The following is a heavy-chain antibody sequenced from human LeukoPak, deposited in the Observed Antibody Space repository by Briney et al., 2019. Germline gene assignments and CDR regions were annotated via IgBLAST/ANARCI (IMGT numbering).Heavy chain of an antibody. Sequence: GESLRLSCAASGFPFSSYAMSWVRQAPGKGLEWVSVIYSGGRTYYADSVKGRFTISRDNSKNTLYLQMNSLRAEDTAVYYCARVEGSGSYYYSFNYWGQGTLVTVSS. CDR2: IYSGGRT. V-gene: IGHV3-66*01. CDR1: GFPFSSYA. D-gene: IGHD3-10*01. J-gene: IGHJ4*02. CDR3: ARVEGSGSYYYSFNY.